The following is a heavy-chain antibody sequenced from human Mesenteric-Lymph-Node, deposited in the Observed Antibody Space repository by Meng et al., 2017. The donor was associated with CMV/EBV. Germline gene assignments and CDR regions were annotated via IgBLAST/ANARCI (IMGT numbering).Heavy chain of an antibody. J-gene: IGHJ4*02. Sequence: KASGYTFTGYYMHWVRQAPGQGLEWMGWINPNSGGTNYAQKFQGRVTMTRDTSISTAYMELSRLRSDDTAVYYCATSVVPAAPNFDYWGQGTLVTVSS. CDR1: GYTFTGYY. V-gene: IGHV1-2*02. CDR2: INPNSGGT. D-gene: IGHD2-2*01. CDR3: ATSVVPAAPNFDY.